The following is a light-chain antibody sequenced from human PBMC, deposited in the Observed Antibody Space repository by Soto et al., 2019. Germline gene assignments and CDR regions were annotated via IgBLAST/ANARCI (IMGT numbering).Light chain of an antibody. CDR1: QDIHNY. V-gene: IGKV1-8*01. J-gene: IGKJ1*01. CDR2: AAS. CDR3: QHYDNYPWT. Sequence: AVLLTQSPSSFSASTGDRATITCRASQDIHNYLAWYQQVPGKAPKLLLYAASILQTGVPSRFSGSGSGTEFTLTIGGLQSEDFATYFCQHYDNYPWTFGEGTTV.